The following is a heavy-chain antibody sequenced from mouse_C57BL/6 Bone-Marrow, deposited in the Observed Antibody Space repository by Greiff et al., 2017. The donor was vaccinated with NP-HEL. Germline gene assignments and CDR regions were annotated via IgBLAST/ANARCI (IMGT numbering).Heavy chain of an antibody. V-gene: IGHV6-3*01. Sequence: EVHLVESGGGLVQPGGSMKLSCVASGFTFSNYWMNWVRQSPEKGLEWVAQIRLKSDNYATHYAESVKGRFTISRDDSKSSVYLQMNNLRAEDTGIYYCTNYSSSHFDYWGQGTTLTVSS. CDR3: TNYSSSHFDY. CDR1: GFTFSNYW. CDR2: IRLKSDNYAT. D-gene: IGHD1-1*01. J-gene: IGHJ2*01.